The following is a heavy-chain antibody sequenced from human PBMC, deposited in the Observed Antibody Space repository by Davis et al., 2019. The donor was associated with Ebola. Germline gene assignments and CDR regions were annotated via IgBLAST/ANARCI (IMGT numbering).Heavy chain of an antibody. CDR3: ARIYSRYCSSTSCSGRYFQH. V-gene: IGHV4-59*02. Sequence: MPSETLSLTCNVSGGSVSGYYSSWIRQYPGKGLEWIGYVYSSGSTNYNPSLSSRVTISLDTSKNQFSLKLSSVTAADTAVYYCARIYSRYCSSTSCSGRYFQHWGQGTLVTVSS. J-gene: IGHJ1*01. D-gene: IGHD2-2*01. CDR2: VYSSGST. CDR1: GGSVSGYY.